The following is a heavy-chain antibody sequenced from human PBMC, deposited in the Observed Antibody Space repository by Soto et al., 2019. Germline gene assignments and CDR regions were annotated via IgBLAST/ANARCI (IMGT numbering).Heavy chain of an antibody. D-gene: IGHD6-13*01. CDR2: ISAYSGST. J-gene: IGHJ4*02. CDR3: ARSIAAAVDFDY. Sequence: ASVKVSCKASGYTFNSYGISWVRQAPGQGLEWMGWISAYSGSTNYAQKLQGRVTMTTDTSTSTAYMELRSLRSDDTAVYYCARSIAAAVDFDYWGQGTLVTVSS. CDR1: GYTFNSYG. V-gene: IGHV1-18*01.